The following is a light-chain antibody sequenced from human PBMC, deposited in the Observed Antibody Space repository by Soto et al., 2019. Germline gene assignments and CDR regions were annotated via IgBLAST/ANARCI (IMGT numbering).Light chain of an antibody. CDR2: DVS. Sequence: QTWLTPPVSVSESPVQSDPISCPGTSSDVGGYNFVSWYQQLPGKAPNLMIYDVSNRPSWVSDRFSVSKSGNTVSLTISGLQAEDEADYYCSSYTSSSTYVFGTGT. V-gene: IGLV2-14*01. CDR3: SSYTSSSTYV. J-gene: IGLJ1*01. CDR1: SSDVGGYNF.